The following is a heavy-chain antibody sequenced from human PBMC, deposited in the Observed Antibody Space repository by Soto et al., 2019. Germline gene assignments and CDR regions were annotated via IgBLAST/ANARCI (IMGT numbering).Heavy chain of an antibody. J-gene: IGHJ4*02. V-gene: IGHV1-69*02. CDR3: ARXXXXXXXXXXXXAIDS. CDR2: TIPLLNVA. CDR1: GXXFSXSX. Sequence: QVQLVQSGAEVKKPGXXXXXXXXASGXXFSXSXXXWVXQAPGQGLEWMGRTIPLLNVADYAQDFQGRLTITADKSTSTTYMELTSLTSKDTAVYYCARXXXXXXXXXXXXAIDSWGQGTLVTVSS.